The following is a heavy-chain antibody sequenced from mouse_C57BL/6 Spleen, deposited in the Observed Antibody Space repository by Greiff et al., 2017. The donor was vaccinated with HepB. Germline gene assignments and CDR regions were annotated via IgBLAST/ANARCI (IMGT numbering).Heavy chain of an antibody. J-gene: IGHJ4*01. CDR3: ARTTTVVGYAMDY. Sequence: EVHLVESGAELVRPGSSVKMSCKTSGYTFTSYGINWVKQRPGQGLEWIGYIYIGNGYTEYNEKFKGKATLTSDTSSSTAYMQLSSLTSEDSAIYFCARTTTVVGYAMDYWGQGTSVTVSS. CDR2: IYIGNGYT. V-gene: IGHV1-58*01. D-gene: IGHD1-1*01. CDR1: GYTFTSYG.